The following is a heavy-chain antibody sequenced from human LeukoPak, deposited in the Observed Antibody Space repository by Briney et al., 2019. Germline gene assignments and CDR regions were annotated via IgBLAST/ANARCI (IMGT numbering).Heavy chain of an antibody. J-gene: IGHJ5*02. CDR1: GYTFTSYG. V-gene: IGHV7-4-1*02. Sequence: ASVKVSCKASGYTFTSYGISWVRQAPAQGLEWMGWINTNTGNPTYAQGFTGRFVFSLDTSVSTAYLQISSLKAEDTAVYYCASRNAEDGSGSYYNWLVENWFDPWGQGTLVTVSS. D-gene: IGHD3-10*01. CDR2: INTNTGNP. CDR3: ASRNAEDGSGSYYNWLVENWFDP.